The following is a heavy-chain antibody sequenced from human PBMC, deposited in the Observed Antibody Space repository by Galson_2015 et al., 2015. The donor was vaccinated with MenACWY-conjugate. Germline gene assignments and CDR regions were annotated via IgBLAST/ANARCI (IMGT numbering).Heavy chain of an antibody. D-gene: IGHD4-17*01. CDR2: INSDGSST. CDR1: GFTFSSYW. CDR3: AKGLRRDFYYYGMDV. Sequence: SLRLSCAASGFTFSSYWMHWVRQAPGKGLVWVSRINSDGSSTSYADSVKGRFTISRDNSKNTLYLQMNSLRAEDTAVYYCAKGLRRDFYYYGMDVWGQGTTVTVSS. J-gene: IGHJ6*02. V-gene: IGHV3-74*01.